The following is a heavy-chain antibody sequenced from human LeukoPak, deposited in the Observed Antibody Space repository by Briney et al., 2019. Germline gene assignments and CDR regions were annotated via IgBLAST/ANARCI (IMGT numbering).Heavy chain of an antibody. V-gene: IGHV3-30*01. CDR1: GFTFSNYA. D-gene: IGHD3-10*01. Sequence: GGSLRLSCAAPGFTFSNYAMHWVRQAPGKGLEWVSLISSGGTYEYYADSVKGRFTISRDNSKNTLYLQLNSLRAEDTAVYYCARDSTYYYDSGSSGPHYFDNWGQGTLVPSPQ. CDR3: ARDSTYYYDSGSSGPHYFDN. CDR2: ISSGGTYE. J-gene: IGHJ4*02.